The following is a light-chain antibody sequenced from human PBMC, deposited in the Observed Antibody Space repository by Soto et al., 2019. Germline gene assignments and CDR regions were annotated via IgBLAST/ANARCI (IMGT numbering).Light chain of an antibody. Sequence: EILMTKSPSTLSVSPGERATLSCRASQSVSSNLAWYQQKPGQAPRLLIYGASTRATGIPARLSGSGSGTEFTLTISSLQSEDFAVYYCQQYNNPSTFGQGTKVDIK. CDR1: QSVSSN. J-gene: IGKJ1*01. CDR2: GAS. V-gene: IGKV3-15*01. CDR3: QQYNNPST.